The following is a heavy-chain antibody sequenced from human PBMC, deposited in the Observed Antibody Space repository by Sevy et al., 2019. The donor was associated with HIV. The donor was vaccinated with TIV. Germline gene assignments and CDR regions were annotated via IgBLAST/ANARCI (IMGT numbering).Heavy chain of an antibody. CDR2: ISSSGSTI. D-gene: IGHD2-15*01. Sequence: GESLKISCAASGFTFGDYYMSWIRQAPGKGLEWVSYISSSGSTIYYADSVKGRFTISRDNAKNSLYLQMNSLRAEDTAVYYCARESPWQLSLWGQGTLVTVSS. CDR1: GFTFGDYY. J-gene: IGHJ4*02. CDR3: ARESPWQLSL. V-gene: IGHV3-11*01.